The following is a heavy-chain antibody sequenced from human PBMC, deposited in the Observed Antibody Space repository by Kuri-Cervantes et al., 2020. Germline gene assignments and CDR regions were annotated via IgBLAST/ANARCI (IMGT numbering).Heavy chain of an antibody. D-gene: IGHD6-19*01. CDR1: GFTFSDYY. V-gene: IGHV3-11*04. Sequence: GESLKISCAASGFTFSDYYMSWIRQAPGKGLEWVSYISSSSSTIYYADSVKGRFTISRDNAKNSLYLQMNTLTVEDTAVYYCARDGTAVAGFFDFWGQGSLVTVSS. CDR2: ISSSSSTI. CDR3: ARDGTAVAGFFDF. J-gene: IGHJ4*02.